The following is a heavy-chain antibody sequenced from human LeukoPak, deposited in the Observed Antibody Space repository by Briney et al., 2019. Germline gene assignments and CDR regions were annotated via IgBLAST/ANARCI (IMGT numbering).Heavy chain of an antibody. J-gene: IGHJ4*02. D-gene: IGHD5-12*01. CDR1: GYTFTGYY. CDR3: ARDGAIVATIRFDY. V-gene: IGHV1-2*02. Sequence: VASVKVSCKASGYTFTGYYMHWVRQAPGQGLEWMGWINPNSGGTNYAQKFQGRVTMTRDTSISTAYMELSRLRSDDTAVYYCARDGAIVATIRFDYWGQGTLVTVSS. CDR2: INPNSGGT.